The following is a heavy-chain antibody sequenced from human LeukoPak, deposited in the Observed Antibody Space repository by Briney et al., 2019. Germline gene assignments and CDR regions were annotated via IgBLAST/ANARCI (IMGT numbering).Heavy chain of an antibody. CDR2: ISAYNGNT. J-gene: IGHJ4*02. CDR1: GGTFSSYA. V-gene: IGHV1-18*01. Sequence: ASVKVSCKASGGTFSSYAISWVRQAPGQGLEWMGWISAYNGNTNYAQKLQGRVTMTTDTSTSTAYMELRSLRSDDTAVYYCARAPKTYYGSGSYFFSYWGQGTLVTVSS. CDR3: ARAPKTYYGSGSYFFSY. D-gene: IGHD3-10*01.